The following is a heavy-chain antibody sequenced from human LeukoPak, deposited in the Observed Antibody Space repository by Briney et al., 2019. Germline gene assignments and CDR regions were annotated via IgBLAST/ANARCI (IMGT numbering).Heavy chain of an antibody. CDR3: ARRNSVTQGLDN. Sequence: GGSLRLSCAASGFTFIDLYMDWVRQAPGKGLEWIGRIRNKANSYTTEYAASVKGRFTVSRDDSKNSLFLQMNSLESEDTAVYYCARRNSVTQGLDNWGQGTLVTVSS. J-gene: IGHJ4*02. D-gene: IGHD5/OR15-5a*01. CDR2: IRNKANSYTT. CDR1: GFTFIDLY. V-gene: IGHV3-72*01.